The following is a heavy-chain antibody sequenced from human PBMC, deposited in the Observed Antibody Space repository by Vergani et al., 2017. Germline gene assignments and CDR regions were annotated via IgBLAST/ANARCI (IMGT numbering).Heavy chain of an antibody. CDR2: IKQDGSED. CDR3: AREGGSNYGSGSYYRSGMDV. J-gene: IGHJ6*02. D-gene: IGHD3-10*01. CDR1: EFTFSDVW. Sequence: EGQLVESGGGLVKPGGSLRLSCAASEFTFSDVWMSWVRQAPGKGLEWVANIKQDGSEDYYVDSVKGRFTITRDNAKKFIYLQMNSLRADDTAVYYCAREGGSNYGSGSYYRSGMDVWGQGTTVTVSS. V-gene: IGHV3-7*01.